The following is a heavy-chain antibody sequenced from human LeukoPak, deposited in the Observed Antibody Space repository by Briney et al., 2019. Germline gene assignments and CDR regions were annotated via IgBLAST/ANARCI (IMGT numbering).Heavy chain of an antibody. CDR1: GFTVSTNY. J-gene: IGHJ4*02. CDR2: IYSGSNT. Sequence: PGGSLRLSCAASGFTVSTNYMAWVRQAPGKGLEWVSVIYSGSNTYYADSVKGRFTISRDNSKNTLYLQMNSLRAEDTAVYYCARGLYYFDSSGYARPRYDFDCWGQGTLVTVSS. V-gene: IGHV3-53*01. D-gene: IGHD3-22*01. CDR3: ARGLYYFDSSGYARPRYDFDC.